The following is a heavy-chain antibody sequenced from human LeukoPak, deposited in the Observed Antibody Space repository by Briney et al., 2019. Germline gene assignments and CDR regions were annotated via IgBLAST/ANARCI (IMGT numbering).Heavy chain of an antibody. J-gene: IGHJ6*03. CDR2: IYYSGST. Sequence: PSDTLSLTCTVTGGSVSTYYWSWIRQPPGKGLEWFGYIYYSGSTNYNPSLKSRVTISVDTSKNQFSLKLSSVTAADTAVYYCARDHHYYYYYMDVWGKGTTVTVSS. CDR1: GGSVSTYY. CDR3: ARDHHYYYYYMDV. V-gene: IGHV4-59*02.